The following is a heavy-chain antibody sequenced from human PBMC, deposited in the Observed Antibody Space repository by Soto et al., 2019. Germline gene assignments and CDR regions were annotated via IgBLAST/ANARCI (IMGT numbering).Heavy chain of an antibody. CDR3: TMVGPDYDYVWGSYRFDY. D-gene: IGHD3-16*02. CDR1: GFTFGDYA. Sequence: GGSLRLSCTASGFTFGDYAMSWFRQAPGKGLEWVGFIRSKAYGGTTEYAASVKGRFTISRDDSKSIAHLRMNSLKTEDTAVYYCTMVGPDYDYVWGSYRFDYWGQEPWSPSPQ. J-gene: IGHJ4*01. CDR2: IRSKAYGGTT. V-gene: IGHV3-49*03.